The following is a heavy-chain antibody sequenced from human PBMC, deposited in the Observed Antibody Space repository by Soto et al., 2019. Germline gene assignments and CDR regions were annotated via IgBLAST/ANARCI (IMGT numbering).Heavy chain of an antibody. CDR1: GGTFSSYT. CDR2: IIPILGIA. J-gene: IGHJ4*02. CDR3: ARGHYDILTGYYSGDLDY. Sequence: QVQLVQSGAEVKKPGSSVKVSCKASGGTFSSYTISWVRQAPGQGLEWMGRIIPILGIANYAQKFQGRVTITADKSTSTAYMELSSLRSEDTAVYYCARGHYDILTGYYSGDLDYWGQGTLVTVSS. D-gene: IGHD3-9*01. V-gene: IGHV1-69*02.